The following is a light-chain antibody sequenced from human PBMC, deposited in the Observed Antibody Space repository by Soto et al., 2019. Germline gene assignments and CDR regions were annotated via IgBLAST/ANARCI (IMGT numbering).Light chain of an antibody. CDR3: LQDFNYPIT. CDR1: RDIRNV. V-gene: IGKV1-6*01. J-gene: IGKJ5*01. Sequence: ARQLPPSPSALAASVGYRVTISCRASRDIRNVLAWYQHAPGKDPKVLIYGASILHSGVPSRFSGSGSGTDFTLTISSLLPEDFATYYCLQDFNYPITVGQGARLEVK. CDR2: GAS.